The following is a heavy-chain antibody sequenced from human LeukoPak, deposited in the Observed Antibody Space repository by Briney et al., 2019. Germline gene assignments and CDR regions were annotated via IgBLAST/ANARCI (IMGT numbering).Heavy chain of an antibody. CDR1: GFTFSSYS. CDR2: ITGHSSTI. V-gene: IGHV3-48*01. CDR3: ARDGSYGGYGDY. D-gene: IGHD5-12*01. Sequence: PGGSLRLSCAASGFTFSSYSMSWVRQAPGKGLEWVSYITGHSSTIYYADSVKGRFTISRDNAKNSVYLQMNSLRAEDTAVYYCARDGSYGGYGDYWGQGTLVTVSS. J-gene: IGHJ4*02.